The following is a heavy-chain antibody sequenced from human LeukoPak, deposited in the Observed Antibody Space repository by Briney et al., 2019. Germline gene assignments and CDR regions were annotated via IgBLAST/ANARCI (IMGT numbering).Heavy chain of an antibody. V-gene: IGHV3-21*01. CDR3: AREEIGIDV. J-gene: IGHJ6*02. CDR2: ISISSSYI. Sequence: GGSLRLSCAASGFTFSSYSMNWGCHAPGKGLEWVSSISISSSYIYYADTVKGRFTISRDNAKNSLYLQMNSLRAEDTAVYYCAREEIGIDVWGQGTTVTVSS. D-gene: IGHD5-24*01. CDR1: GFTFSSYS.